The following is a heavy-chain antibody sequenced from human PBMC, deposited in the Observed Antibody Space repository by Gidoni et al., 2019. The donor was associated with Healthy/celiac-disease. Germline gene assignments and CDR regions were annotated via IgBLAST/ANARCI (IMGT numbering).Heavy chain of an antibody. D-gene: IGHD3-3*01. CDR2: IWYDGSNK. J-gene: IGHJ6*02. CDR1: GFTFSSYG. Sequence: QVQLVESGGGVVQPGRSLRLSCAASGFTFSSYGMHWVRQAPGKGLEWVAVIWYDGSNKYYADSVKGRFTISRDNSKNTLYLQMNSLRAEDTAVYCCARDLRFLEWLLSSYYYYGMDVWGQGTTVTFSS. V-gene: IGHV3-33*01. CDR3: ARDLRFLEWLLSSYYYYGMDV.